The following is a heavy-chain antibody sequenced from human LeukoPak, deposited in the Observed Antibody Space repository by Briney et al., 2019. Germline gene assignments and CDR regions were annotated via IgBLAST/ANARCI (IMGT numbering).Heavy chain of an antibody. J-gene: IGHJ4*02. Sequence: GGSLRLSCAASGFTFSSYAMSWVRQAPGKGLEWVSAISGSGGNTYYADSVKGRFIISRDNSKNTMYLQMNSLRAEDTGVYYCAKDSGWIQFIDWGQGTPVTVSS. CDR1: GFTFSSYA. V-gene: IGHV3-23*01. CDR2: ISGSGGNT. D-gene: IGHD5-24*01. CDR3: AKDSGWIQFID.